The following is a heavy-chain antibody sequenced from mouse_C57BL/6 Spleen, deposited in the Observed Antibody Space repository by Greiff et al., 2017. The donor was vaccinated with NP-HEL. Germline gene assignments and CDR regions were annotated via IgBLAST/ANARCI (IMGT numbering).Heavy chain of an antibody. D-gene: IGHD3-2*02. Sequence: QVQLQQPGTELVKPGASVKLSCKASGYTFTSYWMHWVKQRPGQGLEWIGNINPSNGGTNYTEKFKSKATLTVDKSSSTAYMQLSSLTSEDSAVYYCARGGSSGPAWFAYWGQGTLVTVSA. J-gene: IGHJ3*01. V-gene: IGHV1-53*01. CDR3: ARGGSSGPAWFAY. CDR1: GYTFTSYW. CDR2: INPSNGGT.